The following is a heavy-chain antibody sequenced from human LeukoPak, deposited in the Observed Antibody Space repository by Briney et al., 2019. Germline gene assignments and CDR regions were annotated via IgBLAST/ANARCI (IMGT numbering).Heavy chain of an antibody. CDR1: GGSFSGYY. CDR3: ARGLYSGYYYGGPGPCGY. Sequence: ASETLSLTCAVYGGSFSGYYWSWIRQPPGKGLEWIGEINHSGSTNYNPSLKSRVTISVDTSKNQFSLKLSSVTAADTAVYYCARGLYSGYYYGGPGPCGYWGQGTLVTVSS. V-gene: IGHV4-34*01. J-gene: IGHJ4*02. D-gene: IGHD3-22*01. CDR2: INHSGST.